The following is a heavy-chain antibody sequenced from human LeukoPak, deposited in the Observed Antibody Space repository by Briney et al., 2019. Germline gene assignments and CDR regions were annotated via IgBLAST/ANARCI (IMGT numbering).Heavy chain of an antibody. Sequence: GGSLRLSCAASGFTFSDYNMNWVRQAPGKGLEWVSVISTSSTYIYFADSVKGRFTISRDNDKNSLYLKMNSLRAEDTAVYYCARVSTAASLAIDSWGQGTLVTVST. D-gene: IGHD6-13*01. J-gene: IGHJ4*02. CDR2: ISTSSTYI. V-gene: IGHV3-21*06. CDR1: GFTFSDYN. CDR3: ARVSTAASLAIDS.